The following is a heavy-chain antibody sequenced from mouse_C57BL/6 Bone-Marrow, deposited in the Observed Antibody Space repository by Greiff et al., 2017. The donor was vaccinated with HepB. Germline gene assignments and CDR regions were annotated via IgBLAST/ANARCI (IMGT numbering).Heavy chain of an antibody. J-gene: IGHJ2*01. Sequence: EVQLQQSGAELVRPGASVKLSCTASGFNIKDDYMHWVKQRPEQGLEWIGWIDPENGDTEYASKFQGKATITANTSSNTAYLQLSSLTSEDTAVYYCTGETTFLDYWDQGTTLAVSS. CDR1: GFNIKDDY. V-gene: IGHV14-4*01. CDR2: IDPENGDT. CDR3: TGETTFLDY. D-gene: IGHD2-12*01.